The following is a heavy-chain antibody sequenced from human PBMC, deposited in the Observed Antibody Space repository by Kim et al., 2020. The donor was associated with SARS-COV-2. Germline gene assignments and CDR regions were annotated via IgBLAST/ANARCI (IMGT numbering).Heavy chain of an antibody. Sequence: ADTVKGRFTSSRDNTKNSLYLQMTSLRAEDTAVYYCARDGIAQYYYGMDVCGQGTTVTVSS. V-gene: IGHV3-11*04. J-gene: IGHJ6*02. CDR3: ARDGIAQYYYGMDV. D-gene: IGHD2-21*01.